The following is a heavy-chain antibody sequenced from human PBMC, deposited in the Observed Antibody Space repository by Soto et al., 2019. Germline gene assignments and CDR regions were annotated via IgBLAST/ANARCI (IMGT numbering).Heavy chain of an antibody. CDR3: AKGGRQWLVTSDFNY. J-gene: IGHJ4*02. Sequence: VQLVESGGGVVQPGRSLRLSCAASGFTFSDYAMHWVRQAAGKGLEWVAVASHDGRNTHYADSVKGRFTISRDSSKNTVSLEMTSLRAEDTAVYYCAKGGRQWLVTSDFNYWGQGALVTVSS. CDR1: GFTFSDYA. D-gene: IGHD6-19*01. V-gene: IGHV3-30*18. CDR2: ASHDGRNT.